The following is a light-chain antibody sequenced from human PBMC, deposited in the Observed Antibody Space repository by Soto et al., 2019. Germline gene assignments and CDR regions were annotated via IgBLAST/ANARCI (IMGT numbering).Light chain of an antibody. Sequence: QSVLTQPASVSGSPGQSITISCTGTTSDVGSYYYVSWYQQHPGTAPKLMIYEVSNRPSGVSNRFSGSKSGNTASLTISGSELEDEADYYCSCYTTTSTLMVFGGGTKVTVL. CDR3: SCYTTTSTLMV. CDR2: EVS. J-gene: IGLJ2*01. CDR1: TSDVGSYYY. V-gene: IGLV2-14*01.